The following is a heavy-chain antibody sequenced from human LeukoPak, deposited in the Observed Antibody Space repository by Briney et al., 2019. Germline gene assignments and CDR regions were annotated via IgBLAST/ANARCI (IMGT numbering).Heavy chain of an antibody. CDR3: AKGSGDYWSYYYYMDV. CDR1: GFTFSRYA. Sequence: GGSLRLSCGASGFTFSRYAMSWVRQAPGKGLQWVSQIDGSGGAIYYADSVRGRFTISRDNSKNTLFLEMNSPRADDTAVYYCAKGSGDYWSYYYYMDVWGKGTTVTVSS. J-gene: IGHJ6*03. CDR2: IDGSGGAI. V-gene: IGHV3-23*01. D-gene: IGHD4-17*01.